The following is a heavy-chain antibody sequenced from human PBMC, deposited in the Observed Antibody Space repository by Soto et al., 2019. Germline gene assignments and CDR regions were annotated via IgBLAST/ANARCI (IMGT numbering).Heavy chain of an antibody. Sequence: TLSLTCTVSGRSTSSDGYHWRWIRQHPGKGLEWIGYIYYSGSTYYNPSLKSRVTISVDTSKNQFSLKLSSVTAADTAVYYCARDNIKRMLYGNYYGMDVWGQGTTVTVSS. V-gene: IGHV4-31*03. CDR2: IYYSGST. CDR1: GRSTSSDGYH. CDR3: ARDNIKRMLYGNYYGMDV. D-gene: IGHD2-8*01. J-gene: IGHJ6*02.